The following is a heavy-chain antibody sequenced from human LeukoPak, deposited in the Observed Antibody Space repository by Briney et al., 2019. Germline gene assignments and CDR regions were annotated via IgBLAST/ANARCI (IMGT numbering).Heavy chain of an antibody. CDR3: ARERTPYYYDSSGYYYRGWFDP. J-gene: IGHJ5*02. CDR1: GYTFTGYY. V-gene: IGHV1-2*06. D-gene: IGHD3-22*01. Sequence: ASVKVSCKASGYTFTGYYMHWVRQAPGQGLEWMGRINPNSGGTNYAQKFQGRVTMTRDTSNSTAYMELSRLRSDDTAVYYCARERTPYYYDSSGYYYRGWFDPWGQGTLVTVSS. CDR2: INPNSGGT.